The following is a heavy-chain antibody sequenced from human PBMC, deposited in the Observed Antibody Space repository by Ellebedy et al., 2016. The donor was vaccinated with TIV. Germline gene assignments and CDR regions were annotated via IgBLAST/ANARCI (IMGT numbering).Heavy chain of an antibody. CDR3: ARRGQMEILRHAFEI. J-gene: IGHJ3*02. D-gene: IGHD5-24*01. CDR2: IYSSGST. CDR1: GGSISNYY. Sequence: SETLSLXXTVSGGSISNYYWTWIRQPPGKGLEWIGYIYSSGSTNYNPSLKSRATISVDTSKNQFSLNLNSVTAADTAVYYCARRGQMEILRHAFEIWGQGTMVIVS. V-gene: IGHV4-59*01.